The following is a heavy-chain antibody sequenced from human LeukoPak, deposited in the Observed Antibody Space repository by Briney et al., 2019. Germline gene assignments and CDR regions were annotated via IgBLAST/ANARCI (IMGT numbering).Heavy chain of an antibody. J-gene: IGHJ4*02. CDR3: ARDLGY. D-gene: IGHD7-27*01. V-gene: IGHV4-59*01. Sequence: PSETLSLTCTVSGGSISSYYWSWIRQPPGKGLEWIGHIYYSGSTNYNPSLKSRVTISVDTSKNQFSLKLSSVTAADTAVYYCARDLGYWGQGTLVTVSS. CDR2: IYYSGST. CDR1: GGSISSYY.